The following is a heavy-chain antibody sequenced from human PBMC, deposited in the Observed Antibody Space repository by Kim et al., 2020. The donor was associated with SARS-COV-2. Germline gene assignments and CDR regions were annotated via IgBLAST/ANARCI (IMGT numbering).Heavy chain of an antibody. Sequence: GGSLRHSCVASGFSFSSHWMTWFRKAPGKGLEWVATIKQDGSQKYILDSVKGHCTISRDNGRNSVFLQMNGLRVDDTAMYYCARGPDYGDWADYFDSWGQGTLAT. CDR3: ARGPDYGDWADYFDS. J-gene: IGHJ4*02. CDR2: IKQDGSQK. CDR1: GFSFSSHW. D-gene: IGHD4-17*01. V-gene: IGHV3-7*03.